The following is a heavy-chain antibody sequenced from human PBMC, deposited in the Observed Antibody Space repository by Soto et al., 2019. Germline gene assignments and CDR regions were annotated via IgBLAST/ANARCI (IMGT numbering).Heavy chain of an antibody. D-gene: IGHD2-15*01. CDR1: GFTVSSNY. CDR2: IYSGGST. J-gene: IGHJ2*01. Sequence: GGSLRLSCAASGFTVSSNYMGWVRQAPGKGLEWVSVIYSGGSTYYADSVKGRFTISRHNSKNTLYLQMNSLRAEDTAVYYCARDFLYCSGGSCGFRYFDLWGRGTLVTVSS. V-gene: IGHV3-53*04. CDR3: ARDFLYCSGGSCGFRYFDL.